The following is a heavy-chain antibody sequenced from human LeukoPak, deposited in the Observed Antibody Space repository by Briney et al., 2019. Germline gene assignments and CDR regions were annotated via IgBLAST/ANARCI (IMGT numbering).Heavy chain of an antibody. Sequence: GGSLRLPCAASGFTFNNYGMHWVRQAPGKGLEWVAFVYYHGNTKYYAASVKGRFTISRDNAKNSLYLQMNSLRAEDTALYYCAKDKQALLKAFDIWGQGTMVTVSS. CDR1: GFTFNNYG. J-gene: IGHJ3*02. CDR3: AKDKQALLKAFDI. CDR2: VYYHGNTK. V-gene: IGHV3-30*02.